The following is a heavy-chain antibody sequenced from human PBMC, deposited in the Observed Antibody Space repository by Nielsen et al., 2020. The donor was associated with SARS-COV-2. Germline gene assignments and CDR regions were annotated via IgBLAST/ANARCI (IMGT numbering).Heavy chain of an antibody. CDR1: GYTFTSYD. V-gene: IGHV1-46*01. J-gene: IGHJ4*02. CDR2: INPSGGST. CDR3: ARGQFLLGDFDY. D-gene: IGHD3-9*01. Sequence: ASVKVSCKASGYTFTSYDINWVRQATGQGLEWMGIINPSGGSTSYAQKFQGRVTMTRDTSTSTVYMELSSLRSEDTAVYYCARGQFLLGDFDYWGQGTLVTVSS.